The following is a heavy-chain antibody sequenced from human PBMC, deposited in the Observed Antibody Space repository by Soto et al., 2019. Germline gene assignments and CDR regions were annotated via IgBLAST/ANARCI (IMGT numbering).Heavy chain of an antibody. D-gene: IGHD5-18*01. CDR2: ISYDGSLQ. CDR3: VSDRGYGHASVPYS. V-gene: IGHV3-30*03. J-gene: IGHJ4*02. Sequence: QAQLVESGGGVVQPGRSLRLSCAASGFDFSSYGMHWVRQVPGTGLGWVAVISYDGSLQHYADSVKGRFTISRDNSKNMVLLQMSSLRAEDTAVYYCVSDRGYGHASVPYSWGQGTLVSVSS. CDR1: GFDFSSYG.